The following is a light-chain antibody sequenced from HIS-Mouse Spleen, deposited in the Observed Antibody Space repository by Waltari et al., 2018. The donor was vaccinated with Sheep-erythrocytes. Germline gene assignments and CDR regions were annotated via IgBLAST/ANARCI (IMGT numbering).Light chain of an antibody. CDR2: EDS. CDR3: YSTDSSGNGV. Sequence: SYELTQPPSVSVSPGQPARITCSGDALPKQYAYWYQQKSGQAPVLVIYEDSKRPSGIPERFSGSSSGTMATLTISGAQVEDEADYYCYSTDSSGNGVFGGGTKLTVL. J-gene: IGLJ2*01. V-gene: IGLV3-10*01. CDR1: ALPKQY.